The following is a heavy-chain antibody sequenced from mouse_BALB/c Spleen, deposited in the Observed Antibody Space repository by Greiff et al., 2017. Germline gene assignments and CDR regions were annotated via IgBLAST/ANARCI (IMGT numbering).Heavy chain of an antibody. D-gene: IGHD1-1*01. CDR2: ILPGSGST. V-gene: IGHV1-9*01. CDR3: ARGNYYGSSPWFAY. CDR1: GYTFSSYW. J-gene: IGHJ3*01. Sequence: VKVVESGAELMKPGASVKISCKATGYTFSSYWIEWVKQRPGHGLEWIGEILPGSGSTNYNEKFKGKATFTADTSSNTAYMQLSSLTSEDSAVYYCARGNYYGSSPWFAYWGQGTLVTVSA.